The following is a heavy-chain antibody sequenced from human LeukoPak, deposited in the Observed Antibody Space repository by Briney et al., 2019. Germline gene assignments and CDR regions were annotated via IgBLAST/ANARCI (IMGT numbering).Heavy chain of an antibody. CDR1: GYTFTGYY. Sequence: ASVKVSCKASGYTFTGYYMHWVRQAPGQGLEWMGWINPNSGGTNYAQKFQGWVTMTRDTSISTAYMELSRLRSDDTAVYYCARHAPRHHLDDFWSGYLDYWGQGTLVTVSS. CDR2: INPNSGGT. CDR3: ARHAPRHHLDDFWSGYLDY. D-gene: IGHD3-3*01. V-gene: IGHV1-2*04. J-gene: IGHJ4*02.